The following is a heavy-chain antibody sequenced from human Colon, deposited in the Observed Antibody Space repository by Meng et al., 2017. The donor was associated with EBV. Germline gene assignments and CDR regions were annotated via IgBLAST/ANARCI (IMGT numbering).Heavy chain of an antibody. Sequence: EVQLVESGGGLVKPGESLSLSCAASGFTSRNAWMSWVRQAPGKGLEWVGRIRSETYGGTTEYAAPVKGRFTISRDDSKKTLYLQMSSLKTEDTAMYYCATDPGSVLDYGDKGGLDSWGQGTLVTVSS. CDR2: IRSETYGGTT. V-gene: IGHV3-15*01. J-gene: IGHJ4*02. CDR3: ATDPGSVLDYGDKGGLDS. CDR1: GFTSRNAW. D-gene: IGHD4/OR15-4a*01.